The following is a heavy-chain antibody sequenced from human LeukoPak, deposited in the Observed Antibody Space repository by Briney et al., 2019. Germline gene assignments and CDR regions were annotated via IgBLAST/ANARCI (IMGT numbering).Heavy chain of an antibody. CDR1: GLTFYNYA. D-gene: IGHD2-15*01. CDR2: ISGSGDNT. V-gene: IGHV3-23*01. J-gene: IGHJ6*02. CDR3: ARVGSDSGGVVYGMDV. Sequence: PGGSLRLSCAASGLTFYNYAMSWVRQAPGKGLEWVSAISGSGDNTYYADSVKGRFTISRENAKNSLYLQMNSLRAGDTAVYYCARVGSDSGGVVYGMDVWGQGTTVTVSS.